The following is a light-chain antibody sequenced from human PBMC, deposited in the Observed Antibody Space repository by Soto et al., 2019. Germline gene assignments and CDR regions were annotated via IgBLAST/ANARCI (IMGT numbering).Light chain of an antibody. J-gene: IGLJ1*01. CDR2: EVT. CDR3: NSYVGSNNYV. V-gene: IGLV2-8*01. Sequence: QSVLTQPPSASGSPGQSVTISCIGTSSDVGRYNYVSWYQHHPGKAPNLIIYEVTKRPSGVPDRFSGSKSGNTASLTVSGLQADDEADYYCNSYVGSNNYVFGTGTKV. CDR1: SSDVGRYNY.